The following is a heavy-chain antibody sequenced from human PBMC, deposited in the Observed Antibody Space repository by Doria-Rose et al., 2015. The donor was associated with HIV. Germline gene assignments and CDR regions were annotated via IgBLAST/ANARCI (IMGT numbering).Heavy chain of an antibody. CDR2: NFSDDER. D-gene: IGHD6-13*01. V-gene: IGHV2-26*01. Sequence: QVQLVQSGPVLVKPTETLTLTCTVSGVSLSSPGMGVSWIRQPPGKALEWLANNFSDDERSYKTSLKSRLTISRGTSKSQVVLTMTDMDPVDTATYYCARIKSSRWYHKYYFNFWGQGTQVIVSA. CDR1: GVSLSSPGMG. J-gene: IGHJ4*02. CDR3: ARIKSSRWYHKYYFNF.